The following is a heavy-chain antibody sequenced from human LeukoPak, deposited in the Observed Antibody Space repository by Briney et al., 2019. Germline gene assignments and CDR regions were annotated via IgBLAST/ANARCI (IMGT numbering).Heavy chain of an antibody. D-gene: IGHD5-12*01. CDR2: IYSGGST. J-gene: IGHJ4*02. V-gene: IGHV3-53*01. CDR1: GASISGYF. CDR3: ATAVYSGYDFGY. Sequence: ETLSLTCTVSGASISGYFWSWIRQPPGKGLEWVSVIYSGGSTYYADSVKGRFTISRDNSKNTLYLQMNSLRAEDTAVYYCATAVYSGYDFGYWGQGTLVTVSS.